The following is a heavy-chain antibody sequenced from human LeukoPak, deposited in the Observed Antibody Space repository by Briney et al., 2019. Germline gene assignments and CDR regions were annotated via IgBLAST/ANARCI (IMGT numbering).Heavy chain of an antibody. CDR3: ATYYYDTSGYFLHYFAY. D-gene: IGHD3-22*01. CDR2: IIPMFDSP. Sequence: ASVKVSCKASGGTFSSYAISWVRQAPGQGLEWLGGIIPMFDSPNYAQSFQGRVTITAHKSTSTAYMELSSLTSEDTAVYYCATYYYDTSGYFLHYFAYWGQGTLVTVSS. CDR1: GGTFSSYA. V-gene: IGHV1-69*06. J-gene: IGHJ4*02.